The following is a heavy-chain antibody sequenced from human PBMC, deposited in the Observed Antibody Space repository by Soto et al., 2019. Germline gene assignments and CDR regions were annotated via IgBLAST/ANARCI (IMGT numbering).Heavy chain of an antibody. CDR1: GFTLSGYA. Sequence: EVQLAESGGGLAQPGGSLRLSCAASGFTLSGYAMDWVRQAPGKGLEYVSGISSNGVGTYYANSVQGRFTISRDNSKNTVYLKMGSLSAEDMAVYYCARRARPDFYYMDVWGKGTTVTVSS. V-gene: IGHV3-64*01. CDR2: ISSNGVGT. D-gene: IGHD6-6*01. J-gene: IGHJ6*03. CDR3: ARRARPDFYYMDV.